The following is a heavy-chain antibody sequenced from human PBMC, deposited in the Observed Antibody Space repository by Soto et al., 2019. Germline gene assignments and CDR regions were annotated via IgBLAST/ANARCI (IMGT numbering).Heavy chain of an antibody. CDR2: MNPNSGNT. CDR1: GYTFTSYD. J-gene: IGHJ5*02. Sequence: ASVKVSCKASGYTFTSYDINWVRQATGQGLEWMGWMNPNSGNTGYAQKFQGRVTMTRNTSISTAYMELSSLRSEDTAVYYCARGPTPGTSTKQLDWFDPWGQGTLVTVSS. CDR3: ARGPTPGTSTKQLDWFDP. V-gene: IGHV1-8*01. D-gene: IGHD6-6*01.